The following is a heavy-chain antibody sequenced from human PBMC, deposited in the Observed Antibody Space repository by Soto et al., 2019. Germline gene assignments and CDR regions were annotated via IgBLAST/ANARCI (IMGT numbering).Heavy chain of an antibody. V-gene: IGHV4-34*01. CDR1: GGSFSGYY. Sequence: SETLSLTCAVYGGSFSGYYWSWIRQPPGKGLEWIGEINHSGSTNYNPSLKSRVTISVDTSKNQFSLKLSSVTAADTAVYYCARVSGSYYNFYYYYGMDVWGQGTTVTVSS. D-gene: IGHD3-10*01. CDR3: ARVSGSYYNFYYYYGMDV. CDR2: INHSGST. J-gene: IGHJ6*02.